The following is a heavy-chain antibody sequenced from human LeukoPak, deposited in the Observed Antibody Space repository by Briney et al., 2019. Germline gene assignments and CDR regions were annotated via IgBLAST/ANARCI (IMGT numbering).Heavy chain of an antibody. Sequence: SETLSLTCTVSGGSISSNSYYWSWIRQPPGKGLEWIGEINHSGSTNYNPSLKSRVTISVDTSKNQFSPKLSSVTAADTAVYYCARGDDYWGQGTLVTVSS. CDR2: INHSGST. J-gene: IGHJ4*02. V-gene: IGHV4-39*07. CDR1: GGSISSNSYY. CDR3: ARGDDY. D-gene: IGHD2-21*01.